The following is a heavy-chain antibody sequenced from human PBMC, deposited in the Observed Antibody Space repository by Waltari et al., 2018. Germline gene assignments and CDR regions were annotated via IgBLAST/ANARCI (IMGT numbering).Heavy chain of an antibody. CDR3: ARVQLLGYYYYYYGMDV. Sequence: QVQLQQWGAGLLKPSETLSLTCAVYGGSFSGYYWSWIRQPPGKGLEWIGEINHSGSTNYNPSLKSRVTISVDTSKNQFSLKLSSVTAADTAVYYCARVQLLGYYYYYYGMDVWGQGTTVTVSS. D-gene: IGHD2-2*01. CDR1: GGSFSGYY. CDR2: INHSGST. J-gene: IGHJ6*02. V-gene: IGHV4-34*01.